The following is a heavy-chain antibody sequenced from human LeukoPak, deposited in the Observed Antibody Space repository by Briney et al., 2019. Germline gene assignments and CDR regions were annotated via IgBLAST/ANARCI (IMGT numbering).Heavy chain of an antibody. D-gene: IGHD3-10*01. Sequence: GKSLRFSCAASGFTFSNYAMHWVRQAPGKGLEWVSLISSGGTYEYYAYSVKGRFTISRDNSKNTLYLQLNSLRAEDTAVYYCARDSTYYYDSGSSGPHYFDNWGQGTLVTVSS. J-gene: IGHJ4*02. CDR2: ISSGGTYE. CDR1: GFTFSNYA. V-gene: IGHV3-30*01. CDR3: ARDSTYYYDSGSSGPHYFDN.